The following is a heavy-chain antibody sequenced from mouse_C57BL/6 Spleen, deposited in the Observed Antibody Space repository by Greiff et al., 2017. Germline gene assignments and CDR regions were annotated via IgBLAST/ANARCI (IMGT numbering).Heavy chain of an antibody. Sequence: QVQLQQPGTELVKPGASVKLSCKASGYTFTSYWMHWVKQRPGQGLEWMGNINPSNGGTNYKEKFKSKATLAVDKSSSTAYMQLSSLTSGDSAVYECARTAQALDLWCQGTTLTVSS. J-gene: IGHJ2*01. V-gene: IGHV1-53*01. CDR1: GYTFTSYW. CDR2: INPSNGGT. CDR3: ARTAQALDL. D-gene: IGHD3-2*02.